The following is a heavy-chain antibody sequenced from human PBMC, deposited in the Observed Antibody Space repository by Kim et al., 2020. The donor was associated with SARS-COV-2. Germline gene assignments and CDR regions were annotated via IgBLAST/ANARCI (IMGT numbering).Heavy chain of an antibody. CDR1: GFTFSSYE. CDR2: ISSIGSTI. J-gene: IGHJ6*02. Sequence: GGSLRLSCAASGFTFSSYEMNWVRQAPGKGLEWVSYISSIGSTIYYADSVKGRFTISRDNAKNSLYLQMNSLRAEDTAVYYCAREEGITIFGVVIEYYYGMDVWGQGTTVTVSS. D-gene: IGHD3-3*01. CDR3: AREEGITIFGVVIEYYYGMDV. V-gene: IGHV3-48*03.